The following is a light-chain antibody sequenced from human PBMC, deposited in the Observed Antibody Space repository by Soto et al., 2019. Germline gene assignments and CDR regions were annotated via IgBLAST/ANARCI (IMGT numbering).Light chain of an antibody. CDR1: SSDVGGYDF. CDR3: QSYDSSLSGLWV. Sequence: QSVLTQPASVSGSPGQSITISCTGTSSDVGGYDFVSWYQHHPGKVPKLMIFEVSKRPSGVSNRFSGSKSGNTASLTISGLQAEDEADYYCQSYDSSLSGLWVFGGGTKLTVL. CDR2: EVS. J-gene: IGLJ3*02. V-gene: IGLV2-14*01.